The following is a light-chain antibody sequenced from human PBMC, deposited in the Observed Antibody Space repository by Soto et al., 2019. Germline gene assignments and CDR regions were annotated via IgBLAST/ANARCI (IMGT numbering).Light chain of an antibody. CDR2: DAS. Sequence: EIVLTQSPATLSLSPGERATLSCGASQSVTSNYLAWYQQKPGLAPRLLIYDASSRGTGIPDRFSGSGSGTDLTLTIISLEPEDFAVYYCQQYGTSPLTFGQGTKVEIK. V-gene: IGKV3D-20*01. CDR1: QSVTSNY. J-gene: IGKJ1*01. CDR3: QQYGTSPLT.